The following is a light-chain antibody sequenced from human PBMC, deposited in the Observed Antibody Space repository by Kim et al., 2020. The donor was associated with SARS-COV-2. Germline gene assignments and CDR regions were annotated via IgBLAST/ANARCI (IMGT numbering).Light chain of an antibody. CDR1: QVIGNN. CDR2: GPV. Sequence: CVSPGKRVTVASRASQVIGNNLAWNQQKPGKEPRPLIHGPVTRAAGVPARFSGSGSGTEFRITINSLQPEDFAVYRCQKYSDKISVGQGTRLEIK. CDR3: QKYSDKIS. J-gene: IGKJ5*01. V-gene: IGKV3-15*01.